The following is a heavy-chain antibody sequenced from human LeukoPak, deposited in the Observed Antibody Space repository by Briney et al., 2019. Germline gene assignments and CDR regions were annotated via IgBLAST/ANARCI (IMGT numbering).Heavy chain of an antibody. V-gene: IGHV1-2*06. CDR3: ARATAAGDLDAFDI. CDR1: GYTFTGYH. Sequence: ASVKVSCKASGYTFTGYHMHWVRQAPGQGLEWMGRINPNSGDTNYAQKFQGRVTMTRDTSISTAYMELSRLRSDDTAVYYCARATAAGDLDAFDIWGQGTMVTVSS. J-gene: IGHJ3*02. D-gene: IGHD7-27*01. CDR2: INPNSGDT.